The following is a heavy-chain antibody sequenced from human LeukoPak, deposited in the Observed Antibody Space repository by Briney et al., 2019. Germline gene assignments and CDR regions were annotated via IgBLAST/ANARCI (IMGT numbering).Heavy chain of an antibody. D-gene: IGHD1-26*01. CDR3: AGAAGIVGASADDVFDI. J-gene: IGHJ3*02. V-gene: IGHV1-2*02. CDR2: INPNSGGT. CDR1: GYTFTGYY. Sequence: ASVKVSCKASGYTFTGYYMHWVRQAPGQGLEWMGGINPNSGGTNYAQKFQGRVTMTRDTSISTAYMELSRLRSDDTAVYYCAGAAGIVGASADDVFDISGQGTIVTASP.